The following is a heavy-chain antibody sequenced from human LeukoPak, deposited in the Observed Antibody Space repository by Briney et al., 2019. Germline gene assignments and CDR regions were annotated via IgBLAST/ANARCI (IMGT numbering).Heavy chain of an antibody. J-gene: IGHJ3*02. CDR3: ARGVGATYDAFDI. CDR1: GFTFSDYY. D-gene: IGHD1-26*01. CDR2: ISSSSSTI. V-gene: IGHV3-11*04. Sequence: PGGSLRLSCVASGFTFSDYYMSWIRQAPGKGLEWVSYISSSSSTIYYADSVKGRFTISRDNAKNSLYLQMNSLRAEDTAVYYCARGVGATYDAFDIWGQGTMVTVSS.